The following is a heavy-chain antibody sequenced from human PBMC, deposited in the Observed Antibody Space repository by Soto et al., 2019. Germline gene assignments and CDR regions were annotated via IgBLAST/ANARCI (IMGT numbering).Heavy chain of an antibody. D-gene: IGHD6-19*01. V-gene: IGHV4-31*03. CDR1: GGSISSGGYY. Sequence: QVQLQESGPGLVKSSQTLSLTCTVPGGSISSGGYYWSWIRQHPGKGLEWIGYIHYSGSTYYNPSLKSRVIISLDTSKNQFSLRLSSVTAADTAVYYCARDISVADAFDIWGQGTMVTVSS. J-gene: IGHJ3*02. CDR2: IHYSGST. CDR3: ARDISVADAFDI.